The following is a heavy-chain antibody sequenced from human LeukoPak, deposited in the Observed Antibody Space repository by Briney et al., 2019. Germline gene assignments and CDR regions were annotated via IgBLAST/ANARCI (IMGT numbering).Heavy chain of an antibody. J-gene: IGHJ6*02. CDR1: GFTFSSYG. D-gene: IGHD3-3*01. CDR3: AKDELRFLEWLSRMDV. Sequence: PGRSLRLSCAASGFTFSSYGMHWVRQAPGKGLEWVAVISYDGSNKYYADSVKGRFTISRGNSKNTLYLQMNSLRAEDTAVYYCAKDELRFLEWLSRMDVWGQGTTVTVSS. V-gene: IGHV3-30*18. CDR2: ISYDGSNK.